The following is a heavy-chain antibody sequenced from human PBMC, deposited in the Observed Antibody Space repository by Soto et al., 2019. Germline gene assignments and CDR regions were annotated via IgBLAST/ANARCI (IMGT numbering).Heavy chain of an antibody. CDR2: IYYSGST. V-gene: IGHV4-39*02. CDR1: GGSISSSSYY. D-gene: IGHD1-26*01. CDR3: ARELGRGDY. Sequence: QLQLQESGPGLVKPSETLSLTCTVSGGSISSSSYYWGWIRQPPGKGLGWIGSIYYSGSTYYNPSLKSRVTISVDTSKNQFSLKLSSVTAADTAVYYCARELGRGDYWGQGTLVTVSS. J-gene: IGHJ4*02.